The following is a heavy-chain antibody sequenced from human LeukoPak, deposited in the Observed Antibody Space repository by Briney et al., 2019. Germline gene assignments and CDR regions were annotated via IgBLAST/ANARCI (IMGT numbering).Heavy chain of an antibody. CDR3: ARDPYYYDSSGYTLGAFDI. J-gene: IGHJ3*02. V-gene: IGHV1-2*02. D-gene: IGHD3-22*01. Sequence: ASVKVSCKASGYTFSDYYLHWVRQAPGQGLEWMGWINPKNGGTNYAQKFQGRVTMTRDTSINTAYMELSRLRSDDTAVYYCARDPYYYDSSGYTLGAFDIWGQGTMVTVSS. CDR2: INPKNGGT. CDR1: GYTFSDYY.